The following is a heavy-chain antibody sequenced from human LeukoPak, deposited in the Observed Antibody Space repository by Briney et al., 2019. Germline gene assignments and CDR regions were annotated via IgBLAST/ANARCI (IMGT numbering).Heavy chain of an antibody. CDR1: GFTFSDYG. Sequence: GGSLRLSCVASGFTFSDYGMIWVRQAPGKGLEWVSGISGGDYTEHADSVKGRFTISRDNSKNTLYLQMNSLRAEDTAVYYCAGFCSGGSCYRDAFDIWGQGTMVTVSS. D-gene: IGHD2-15*01. V-gene: IGHV3-53*01. CDR3: AGFCSGGSCYRDAFDI. CDR2: ISGGDYT. J-gene: IGHJ3*02.